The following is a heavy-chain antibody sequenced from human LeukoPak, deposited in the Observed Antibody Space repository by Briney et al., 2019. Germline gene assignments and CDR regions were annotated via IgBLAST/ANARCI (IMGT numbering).Heavy chain of an antibody. CDR3: ARDSWARAYDIDH. J-gene: IGHJ5*02. V-gene: IGHV1-18*01. CDR2: SSVDNGNT. D-gene: IGHD5-12*01. Sequence: ASVKVSCKTSGFTFTNYGISWVRQAPGQGLEWMAWSSVDNGNTNYIQKVQGRVTLTTDKYTSPAYMELRNLTSDDTAVYYCARDSWARAYDIDHWGQGTLVTVSS. CDR1: GFTFTNYG.